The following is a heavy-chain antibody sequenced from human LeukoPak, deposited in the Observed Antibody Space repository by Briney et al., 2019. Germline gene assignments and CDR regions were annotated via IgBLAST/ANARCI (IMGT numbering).Heavy chain of an antibody. CDR2: ISGSGGST. CDR3: AKDSSGWYSYFDY. Sequence: GGSLRLSCAASGFTFSDYSMNWVRQTPRKGLEWVSCISGSGGSTYYADSVKGRFTISRDNSKNTLYLQMNSLRAEDTAVYYCAKDSSGWYSYFDYWGQGTLVTVSS. CDR1: GFTFSDYS. V-gene: IGHV3-23*01. J-gene: IGHJ4*02. D-gene: IGHD6-19*01.